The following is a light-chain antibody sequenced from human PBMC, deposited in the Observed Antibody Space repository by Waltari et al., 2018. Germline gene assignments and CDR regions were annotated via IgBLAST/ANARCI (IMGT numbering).Light chain of an antibody. CDR2: DAS. CDR3: QMYVRLPVT. V-gene: IGKV3-20*01. J-gene: IGKJ1*01. CDR1: PRVGRS. Sequence: EIVLTQSPGTLSLSPGESATLSCRATPRVGRSLAWYHQNPGQAPSLLIYDASKRATGIPERFSGGGSGTDFSLTISRLEPEDFAVYYCQMYVRLPVTFGQGTKVEIK.